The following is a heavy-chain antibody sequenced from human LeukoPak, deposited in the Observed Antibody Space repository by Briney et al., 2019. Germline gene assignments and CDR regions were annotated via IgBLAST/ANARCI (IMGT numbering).Heavy chain of an antibody. J-gene: IGHJ5*02. CDR3: ARDTTSIGFDP. Sequence: SETLSLTCTVSGGSISSYYWSWIRQPPGKGLEWIGYIYYSGSTNYNPSLKSRVTISVDTSRNQFSLKLSSVTAADTAVYYCARDTTSIGFDPWGQGTLVTVSS. CDR2: IYYSGST. V-gene: IGHV4-59*01. CDR1: GGSISSYY. D-gene: IGHD1-26*01.